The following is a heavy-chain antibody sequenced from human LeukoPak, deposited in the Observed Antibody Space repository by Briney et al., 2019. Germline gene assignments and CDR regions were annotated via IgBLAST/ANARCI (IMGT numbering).Heavy chain of an antibody. CDR1: GGYISSGGYY. D-gene: IGHD3-3*01. J-gene: IGHJ6*02. Sequence: PSETLSLTCTVSGGYISSGGYYWSWIRQHPGKGLEWIGYIYYSGSTNYNPSLKSRVTISVDTSRNQFSLKLSSVTAADTAVYYCARAHYDFWSGYPYYYGMDVWGQGTTVTVSS. CDR3: ARAHYDFWSGYPYYYGMDV. CDR2: IYYSGST. V-gene: IGHV4-61*08.